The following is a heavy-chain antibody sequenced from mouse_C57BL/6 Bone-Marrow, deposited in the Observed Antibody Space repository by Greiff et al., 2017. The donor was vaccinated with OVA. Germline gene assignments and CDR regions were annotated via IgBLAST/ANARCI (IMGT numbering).Heavy chain of an antibody. D-gene: IGHD1-1*01. Sequence: EVQLQQSGPELVKPGASVTISCKASGYTFTDYYMNWVKQSHGKSLEWIGDINPNNGGTSYNQKFKGKATLTVDKSSSTAYMELRSLTSEDSAVYYCARSVTTVVATDWYFDVWGTGTTVTVSS. V-gene: IGHV1-26*01. J-gene: IGHJ1*03. CDR2: INPNNGGT. CDR3: ARSVTTVVATDWYFDV. CDR1: GYTFTDYY.